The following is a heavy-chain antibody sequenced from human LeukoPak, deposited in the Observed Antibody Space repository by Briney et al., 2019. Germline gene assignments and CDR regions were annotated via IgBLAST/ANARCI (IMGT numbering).Heavy chain of an antibody. CDR3: VRETPSSGYFDY. D-gene: IGHD3-3*01. CDR2: IYYSGTT. V-gene: IGHV4-59*01. CDR1: GGSISPYY. J-gene: IGHJ4*02. Sequence: SETLSLTCTVSGGSISPYYWSWIRQPPGKGLGWIAYIYYSGTTKYNPSLRSRATISVDTSKNQFSLKLTSVTAADTAVYYCVRETPSSGYFDYWGQGTLVTVSS.